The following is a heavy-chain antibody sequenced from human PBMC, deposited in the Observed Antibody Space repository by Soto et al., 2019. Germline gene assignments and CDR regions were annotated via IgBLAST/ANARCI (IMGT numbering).Heavy chain of an antibody. Sequence: QVQLVQSGAEVKKPGASVKVSCKASGYTFTSSDINWLRQATGQGLERMRWMNPNNGNTGYAQKFQGRVTMTRNTSISTAYMELSSLRYENTAVYYCARALDAPTHNWFDPWGQGTLVSVSS. CDR1: GYTFTSSD. D-gene: IGHD2-8*01. CDR3: ARALDAPTHNWFDP. V-gene: IGHV1-8*01. CDR2: MNPNNGNT. J-gene: IGHJ5*02.